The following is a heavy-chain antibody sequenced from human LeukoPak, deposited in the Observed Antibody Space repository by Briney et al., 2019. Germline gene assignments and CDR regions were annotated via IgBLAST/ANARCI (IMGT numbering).Heavy chain of an antibody. D-gene: IGHD6-19*01. J-gene: IGHJ4*02. Sequence: SQTLSLTYTVSGGSISSGSYYWSWIRQPAGKGLEWIGRIYTSGSTNYNPSLKSRVTISVDTSKNQFSLKLSSVTAADTAVYYCARDPSIAVAGTGFDYWGQGTLVTVSS. V-gene: IGHV4-61*02. CDR2: IYTSGST. CDR1: GGSISSGSYY. CDR3: ARDPSIAVAGTGFDY.